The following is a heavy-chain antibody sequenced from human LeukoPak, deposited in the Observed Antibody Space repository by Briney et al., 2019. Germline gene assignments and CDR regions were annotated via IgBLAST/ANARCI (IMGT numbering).Heavy chain of an antibody. D-gene: IGHD3-9*01. CDR3: ARHVDKRYFDWLLPYYFDY. J-gene: IGHJ4*02. Sequence: GESLKISCKGSGYSFTSYWIGWVRQMPGKGLEWMGIIYPGDSDTRYSPSFQGQVTISADKSISTAYLQWSSLKASDTAMYYCARHVDKRYFDWLLPYYFDYWGQGTLVTVSS. CDR2: IYPGDSDT. V-gene: IGHV5-51*01. CDR1: GYSFTSYW.